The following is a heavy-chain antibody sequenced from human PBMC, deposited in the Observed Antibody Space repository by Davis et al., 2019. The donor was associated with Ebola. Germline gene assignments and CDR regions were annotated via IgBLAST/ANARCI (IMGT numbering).Heavy chain of an antibody. CDR1: GFTFRTYS. D-gene: IGHD3-16*01. CDR3: ARDRPLDFFFGDYYGMDV. CDR2: ISSDSDYI. J-gene: IGHJ6*02. V-gene: IGHV3-21*01. Sequence: PGGSLRLSCAASGFTFRTYSMSWVRQAPGKGLEWVSSISSDSDYIYYADSAKGRFTISRDNAKNSLYLQMNSRRAEDTAVYYCARDRPLDFFFGDYYGMDVWGQGTTVTVSS.